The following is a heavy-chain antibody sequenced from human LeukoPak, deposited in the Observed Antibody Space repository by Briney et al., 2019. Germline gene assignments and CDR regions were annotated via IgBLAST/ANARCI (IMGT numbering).Heavy chain of an antibody. D-gene: IGHD2-2*01. J-gene: IGHJ6*03. CDR3: YARPVLPTAFLPSGNYMDV. Sequence: AESLTLSCAAYALNVTYNYMRCVRQAPGKGSEWLAFSHSGGITYYADSVKGRFIISRDNSKNTLYLQLNRLRAEDTAVYYCYARPVLPTAFLPSGNYMDVWGKGTTVTVSS. CDR2: SHSGGIT. V-gene: IGHV3-53*01. CDR1: ALNVTYNY.